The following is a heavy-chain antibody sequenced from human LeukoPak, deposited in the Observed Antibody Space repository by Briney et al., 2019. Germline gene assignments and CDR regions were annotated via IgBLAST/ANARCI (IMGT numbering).Heavy chain of an antibody. CDR2: INPNSGGT. CDR1: GYTFTGYY. D-gene: IGHD1-26*01. CDR3: ARRIVGATNWFDP. Sequence: ASAKVSCKASGYTFTGYYMHWVRQAPGQGLEWMGWINPNSGGTNYAQKFQGRVTMTRDTSISTAYMELSRLRSDDTAVYYCARRIVGATNWFDPWGQGTLVTVSS. V-gene: IGHV1-2*02. J-gene: IGHJ5*02.